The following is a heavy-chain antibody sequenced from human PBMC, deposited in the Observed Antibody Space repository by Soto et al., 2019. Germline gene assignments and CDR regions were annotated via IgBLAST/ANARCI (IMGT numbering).Heavy chain of an antibody. CDR3: ARTEDIVVVPAANRRENWFDP. Sequence: GESLKISCKGSGYSSSTYWIGWVRQMPGKGLEWIGIIFPGDSDTRYSPSFQGQVTISADKSINTAYLQWSSLKASDTAMYYCARTEDIVVVPAANRRENWFDPCRQRTLVPVSS. D-gene: IGHD2-2*01. CDR1: GYSSSTYW. J-gene: IGHJ5*02. CDR2: IFPGDSDT. V-gene: IGHV5-51*01.